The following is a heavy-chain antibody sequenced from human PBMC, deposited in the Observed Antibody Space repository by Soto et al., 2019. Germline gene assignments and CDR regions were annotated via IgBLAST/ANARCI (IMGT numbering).Heavy chain of an antibody. CDR3: ARKSSAWSSDY. Sequence: PSETLSLTCAVSGYSISSGYYWGWIRQPPGKGLEWIGSIYHSGSTNYNPSLKSRVTMSVDTSKNRFSLKLSSVTAADTAVYYCARKSSAWSSDYWGQGTLVTVSS. D-gene: IGHD6-19*01. CDR1: GYSISSGYY. V-gene: IGHV4-38-2*01. J-gene: IGHJ4*02. CDR2: IYHSGST.